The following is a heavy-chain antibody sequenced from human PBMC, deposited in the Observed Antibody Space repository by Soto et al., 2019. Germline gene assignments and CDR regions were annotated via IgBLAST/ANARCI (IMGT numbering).Heavy chain of an antibody. CDR3: AKDWTRGSGGYPDYFDY. CDR2: ITGSGGST. D-gene: IGHD3-10*01. V-gene: IGHV3-23*01. CDR1: GFIFSSYA. Sequence: EAQLLESGGGLVQPGGSLRLSCAASGFIFSSYAMSWVRQAPGKGLEWVSAITGSGGSTYYAESVKGRFTIFRDNSKNTLYLQMKRLRAEDTALYYCAKDWTRGSGGYPDYFDYWGQGTLVTVSS. J-gene: IGHJ4*02.